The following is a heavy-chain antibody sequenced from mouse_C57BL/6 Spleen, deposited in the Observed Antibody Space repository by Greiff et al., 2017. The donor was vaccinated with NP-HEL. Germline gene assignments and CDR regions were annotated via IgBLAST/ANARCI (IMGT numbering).Heavy chain of an antibody. CDR2: IYPGDGDT. V-gene: IGHV1-82*01. Sequence: VQLQQSGPELVKPGASVKISCKASGYAFSSSWMNWVKQRPGKGLEWIGRIYPGDGDTNYNGKFKGKATLTADKSSSKAYMQLSSLTSEDSAVYFCANDYDLSYAMDYWGQGTSVTVSS. CDR3: ANDYDLSYAMDY. CDR1: GYAFSSSW. D-gene: IGHD2-4*01. J-gene: IGHJ4*01.